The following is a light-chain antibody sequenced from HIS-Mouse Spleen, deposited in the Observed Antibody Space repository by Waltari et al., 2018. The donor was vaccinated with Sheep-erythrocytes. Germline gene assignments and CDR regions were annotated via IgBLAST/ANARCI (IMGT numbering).Light chain of an antibody. CDR2: LGS. CDR3: MQALQTPIFT. Sequence: DIVMTQSPLSLPVTPGEPASISCRSSQSLLHSNGYNYLDWYLQKPGQSPQLLIYLGSNRVSGGPDRFSGSGSGTDFTLKISRVEAEDVGVYYCMQALQTPIFTFGPGTKVDIK. J-gene: IGKJ3*01. CDR1: QSLLHSNGYNY. V-gene: IGKV2-28*01.